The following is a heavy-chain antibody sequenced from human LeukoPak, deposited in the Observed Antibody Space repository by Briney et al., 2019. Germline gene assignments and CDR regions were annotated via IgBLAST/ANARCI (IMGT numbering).Heavy chain of an antibody. CDR2: ITASGTDT. V-gene: IGHV3-23*01. D-gene: IGHD6-19*01. CDR3: AKYTSGWVNDY. Sequence: GGSLRLSCTASGFSVSTYPMAWVRQAPGKGLQWVSTITASGTDTFYADSVKGRFTISRDNSKNTLSLQMNSLRAEDTALYYCAKYTSGWVNDYWGQGTLVTVSS. CDR1: GFSVSTYP. J-gene: IGHJ4*02.